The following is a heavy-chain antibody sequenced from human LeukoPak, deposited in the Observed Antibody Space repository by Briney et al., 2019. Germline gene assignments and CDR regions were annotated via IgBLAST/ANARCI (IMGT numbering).Heavy chain of an antibody. J-gene: IGHJ6*02. D-gene: IGHD2-2*01. Sequence: SETLSLTCTVSGGSISSYYWNWIRQPPGKGLEWIGYIDYTGSTNYRPSLKSRVTISVDTSRNQFSLKLSSVTAADTAVYYCVRQDVVVITAATYYYGMDVWGQGTTVTVSS. CDR1: GGSISSYY. CDR2: IDYTGST. CDR3: VRQDVVVITAATYYYGMDV. V-gene: IGHV4-59*08.